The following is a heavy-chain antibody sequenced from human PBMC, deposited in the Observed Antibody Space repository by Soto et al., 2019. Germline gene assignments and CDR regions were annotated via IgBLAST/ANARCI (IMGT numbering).Heavy chain of an antibody. Sequence: QVQLQESGPGLVKPSQTLSLTCTVSGGSISSGGYYWSWIRQHPGKGLEWIGYIYYSGSTYYNPALKSRVTISVDTSKNQFSLKLSSVTAADTAVYYCARVSEDWTTVTTSYFDYWGQGTLVTVSS. V-gene: IGHV4-31*03. CDR2: IYYSGST. CDR1: GGSISSGGYY. CDR3: ARVSEDWTTVTTSYFDY. D-gene: IGHD4-17*01. J-gene: IGHJ4*02.